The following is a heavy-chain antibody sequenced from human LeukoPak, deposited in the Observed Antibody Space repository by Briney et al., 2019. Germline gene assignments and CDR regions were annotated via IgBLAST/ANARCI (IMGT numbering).Heavy chain of an antibody. D-gene: IGHD5-18*01. Sequence: SETLSLTCAVSGGSISSNNWWSWVRQPPGKGLEWIGEIYHSGSTNYNPSLKSRVTISVDKSKNQFSLKLSSATAADTAVYYCASFLRGYTYGYGYWGQGTLVTVSS. CDR3: ASFLRGYTYGYGY. CDR1: GGSISSNNW. V-gene: IGHV4-4*02. CDR2: IYHSGST. J-gene: IGHJ4*02.